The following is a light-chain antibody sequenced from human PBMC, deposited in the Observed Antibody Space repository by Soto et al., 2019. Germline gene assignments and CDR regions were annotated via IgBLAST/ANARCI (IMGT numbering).Light chain of an antibody. Sequence: QSVLTQPPSASGTPGQRVTISCSGSRSNIEVNTVNWYQQVPGTAPKLLIYSDNRRPSGVPDRFSGSKSGTSASLAISGLQSEDEADYYCSSYTSSSTPYVFGTGTKLTVL. CDR3: SSYTSSSTPYV. CDR2: SDN. CDR1: RSNIEVNT. J-gene: IGLJ1*01. V-gene: IGLV1-44*01.